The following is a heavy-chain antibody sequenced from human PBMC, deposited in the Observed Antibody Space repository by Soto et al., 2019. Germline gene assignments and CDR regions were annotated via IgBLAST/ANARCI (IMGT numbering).Heavy chain of an antibody. D-gene: IGHD2-2*01. CDR3: ARGGGYCSTTTSCYAVGGY. Sequence: EVQLAESGGGLVQPGGSLRLSCGASGFTFSSYWMTWVRQAPGKGLEWVANIKEDGSQKYYVDSVKGRFTISRDNAKNSLYLQMNSLRAEDTAVYYCARGGGYCSTTTSCYAVGGYWGQGTLVTVSS. CDR2: IKEDGSQK. CDR1: GFTFSSYW. J-gene: IGHJ4*02. V-gene: IGHV3-7*01.